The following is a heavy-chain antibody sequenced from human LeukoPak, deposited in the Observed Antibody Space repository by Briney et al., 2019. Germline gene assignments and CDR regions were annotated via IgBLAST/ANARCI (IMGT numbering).Heavy chain of an antibody. CDR1: GGTFSSYA. D-gene: IGHD6-6*01. J-gene: IGHJ6*03. CDR3: AREGYSSSPNFYYYYMDV. Sequence: ASVKVSCKASGGTFSSYAISWVRQAPGQGLEWMGGIIPIFGTANYAQKFQGRVTITADESTSTAYMELSSLRSEDTAVYYCAREGYSSSPNFYYYYMDVWGKGTTVTVSS. CDR2: IIPIFGTA. V-gene: IGHV1-69*13.